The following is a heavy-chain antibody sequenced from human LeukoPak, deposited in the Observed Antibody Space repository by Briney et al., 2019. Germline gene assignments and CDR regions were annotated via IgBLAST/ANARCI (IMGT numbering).Heavy chain of an antibody. J-gene: IGHJ6*03. Sequence: GASVKVSCKASGGTFSSYAISWVRQAPGQGLEWTGGIIPIFGTANYAQKFQGRVTITTDESTSTAYMELSSLRSEDTAVYYCARGIGISRWEPGADYYYMDVWGKGTTVTVSS. CDR3: ARGIGISRWEPGADYYYMDV. CDR2: IIPIFGTA. V-gene: IGHV1-69*05. D-gene: IGHD1-26*01. CDR1: GGTFSSYA.